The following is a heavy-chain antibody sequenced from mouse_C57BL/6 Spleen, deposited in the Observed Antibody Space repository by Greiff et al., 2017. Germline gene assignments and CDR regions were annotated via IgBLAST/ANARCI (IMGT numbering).Heavy chain of an antibody. V-gene: IGHV5-17*01. CDR2: ISSGSSTI. CDR1: GFTFSDYG. CDR3: AIDYDGFAY. Sequence: EVQLVESGGGLVKPGGSLKLSCAASGFTFSDYGMHWVRQAPEQGLEWVAYISSGSSTIYYAEKVKGRFTIARDNAKNTLFLQMTSLRSEDTAMYYCAIDYDGFAYWGQGTLVTVSA. D-gene: IGHD2-4*01. J-gene: IGHJ3*01.